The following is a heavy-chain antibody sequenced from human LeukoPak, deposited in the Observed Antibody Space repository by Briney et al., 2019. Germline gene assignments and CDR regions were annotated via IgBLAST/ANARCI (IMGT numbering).Heavy chain of an antibody. D-gene: IGHD2-21*02. CDR2: IYTSGST. CDR1: GGSISSYY. Sequence: SETLSLTCTVSGGSISSYYWSWIRQPAGKGLEWIGRIYTSGSTNYNPSLKSRVTMSVDTSKNQFSLKLSPVTAADTAVYYCARDLGPPSSVTHWYFDLWGRGTLVTVSS. J-gene: IGHJ2*01. V-gene: IGHV4-4*07. CDR3: ARDLGPPSSVTHWYFDL.